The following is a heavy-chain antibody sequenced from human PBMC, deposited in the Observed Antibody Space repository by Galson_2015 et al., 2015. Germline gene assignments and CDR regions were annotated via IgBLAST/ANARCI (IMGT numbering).Heavy chain of an antibody. CDR2: ISPGDSDT. V-gene: IGHV5-51*01. CDR1: GYSFTSYW. J-gene: IGHJ6*02. CDR3: ARLEARLGLYYYYSMDV. Sequence: QSGAEVQKPGESLKISCKGSGYSFTSYWIGWVRQMPGKGLEWMGIISPGDSDTRYSPSFQGPVPISADKSISTAYLQWSSLKASDTAMYYCARLEARLGLYYYYSMDVWGQGTTVTVSS. D-gene: IGHD5-12*01.